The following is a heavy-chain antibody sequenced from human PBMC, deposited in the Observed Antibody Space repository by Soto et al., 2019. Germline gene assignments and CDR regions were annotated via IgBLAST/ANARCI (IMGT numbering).Heavy chain of an antibody. CDR2: IVVGSGNT. Sequence: SVKVSCKASGFTFTSSAMQWLRQARGQRLEWIGWIVVGSGNTNYAQKFQERVTITRDMSTSTAFMELSSLRSEDTAVYYCAAEYSNYEHYYYYMDVWGKGTTVTVSS. CDR1: GFTFTSSA. CDR3: AAEYSNYEHYYYYMDV. V-gene: IGHV1-58*02. J-gene: IGHJ6*03. D-gene: IGHD4-4*01.